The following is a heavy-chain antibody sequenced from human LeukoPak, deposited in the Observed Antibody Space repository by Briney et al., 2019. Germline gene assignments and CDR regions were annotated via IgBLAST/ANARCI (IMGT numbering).Heavy chain of an antibody. V-gene: IGHV3-74*01. D-gene: IGHD7-27*01. CDR3: ATSLGPLTDY. Sequence: GGSLRLSCAASGFSFSSNWMHWVRQAPGKGLVWVSRVNSDGSGTSYADSVKGRFTISRDNARNTLYLQMNSLRAENTAVYYCATSLGPLTDYWGQGTLVTVSS. CDR1: GFSFSSNW. CDR2: VNSDGSGT. J-gene: IGHJ4*02.